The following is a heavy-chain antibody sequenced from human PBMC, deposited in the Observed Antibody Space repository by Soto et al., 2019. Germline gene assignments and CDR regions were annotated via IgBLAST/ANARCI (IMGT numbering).Heavy chain of an antibody. CDR2: IIPISGTA. J-gene: IGHJ6*02. Sequence: QVQLVQSGAEMKKPGSSVKVSCKASGGTFSNYAISWVRQAPGQGLEWMGGIIPISGTANYALKFQGRVTITADESTSTVYMELSSLRSEDTAVYFCARSQGSSTSLEIYYYYYYGMDVWGQGTTVTVSS. CDR1: GGTFSNYA. V-gene: IGHV1-69*01. CDR3: ARSQGSSTSLEIYYYYYYGMDV. D-gene: IGHD2-2*01.